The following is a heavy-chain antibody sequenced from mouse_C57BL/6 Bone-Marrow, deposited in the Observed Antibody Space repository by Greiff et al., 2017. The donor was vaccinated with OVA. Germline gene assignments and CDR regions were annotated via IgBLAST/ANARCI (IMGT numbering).Heavy chain of an antibody. J-gene: IGHJ3*01. CDR2: IFPGSGST. Sequence: QVQLKESGPELVKPGASVKISCKASGYTFTDYYINWVKQRPGQGLEWIGWIFPGSGSTYYNEKFKGKATLTVDKSSSTAYMLLSSLTSEDSAVYFCARSRAYYSNYVPFAYWGQGTLVTVSA. CDR3: ARSRAYYSNYVPFAY. V-gene: IGHV1-75*01. D-gene: IGHD2-5*01. CDR1: GYTFTDYY.